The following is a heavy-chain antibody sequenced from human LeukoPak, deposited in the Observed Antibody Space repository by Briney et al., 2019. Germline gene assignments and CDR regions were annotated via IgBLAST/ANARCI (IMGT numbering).Heavy chain of an antibody. CDR1: GFTFSSHG. CDR3: AGGRQQLGFDY. V-gene: IGHV3-33*01. D-gene: IGHD6-13*01. CDR2: IWYDGSNK. Sequence: GGSLRLSCAASGFTFSSHGMHWVRQAPGKGLEWVAVIWYDGSNKYYADSVKGRFTISRDNSKNTLYLQMNSLRAEDTAVYYCAGGRQQLGFDYWGQGTLVTVSS. J-gene: IGHJ4*02.